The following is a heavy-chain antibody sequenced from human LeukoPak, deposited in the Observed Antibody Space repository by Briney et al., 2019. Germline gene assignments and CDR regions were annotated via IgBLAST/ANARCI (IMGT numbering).Heavy chain of an antibody. Sequence: SVKVSCKASGGTFSSYAISWVRQAPGQGLEWMGGIIPIFGTANYAQKFQGRVTITADESTSTAYMELSSLRSEDTAVYYCARDQVHYYDSSGSSSYFGYWGQGTLVTVSS. CDR2: IIPIFGTA. J-gene: IGHJ4*02. D-gene: IGHD3-22*01. CDR1: GGTFSSYA. CDR3: ARDQVHYYDSSGSSSYFGY. V-gene: IGHV1-69*13.